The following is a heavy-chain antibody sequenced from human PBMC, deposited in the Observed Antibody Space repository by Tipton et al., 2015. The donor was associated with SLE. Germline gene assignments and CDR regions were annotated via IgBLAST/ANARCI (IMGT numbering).Heavy chain of an antibody. CDR2: INHSGST. J-gene: IGHJ3*02. V-gene: IGHV4-61*08. D-gene: IGHD1-26*01. CDR3: ARWELPEAFDI. Sequence: TLSLTCAVSGGSISSGGYYWSWIRQPPGKGLEWIGEINHSGSTNYNPSLKSRVTISVDTSKNQFSLKLSSVTAADTAVYYCARWELPEAFDIWGQGTMVTVSS. CDR1: GGSISSGGYY.